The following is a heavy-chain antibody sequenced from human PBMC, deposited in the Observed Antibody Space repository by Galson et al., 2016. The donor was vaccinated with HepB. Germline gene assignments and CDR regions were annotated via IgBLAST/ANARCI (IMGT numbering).Heavy chain of an antibody. V-gene: IGHV4-4*02. CDR1: GGSISSGNW. CDR3: ATSGGPTWGSFDY. J-gene: IGHJ4*02. D-gene: IGHD7-27*01. CDR2: IHHSGNT. Sequence: ETLSLTCAVSGGSISSGNWWSWVRQPPGKGLEWIGEIHHSGNTNYNSSLKSRVTISVDKSKRPFSLRLRSVTAADTAVYYCATSGGPTWGSFDYWGQGTLVTVSS.